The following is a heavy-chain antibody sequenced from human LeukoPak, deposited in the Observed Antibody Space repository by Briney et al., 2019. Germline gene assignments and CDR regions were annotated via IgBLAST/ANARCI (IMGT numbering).Heavy chain of an antibody. CDR1: GFTFSSYW. CDR3: ASSSPRAAAGTGGSED. V-gene: IGHV3-7*01. D-gene: IGHD6-13*01. CDR2: IKQDGSEK. Sequence: GGSLRLSCAASGFTFSSYWMSWVRQAPGKGLEWVANIKQDGSEKYYVDSVKGRFTISRDNAKNSLYLQMNSLRAEDTAVYYCASSSPRAAAGTGGSEDWGQGTLVTVSS. J-gene: IGHJ4*02.